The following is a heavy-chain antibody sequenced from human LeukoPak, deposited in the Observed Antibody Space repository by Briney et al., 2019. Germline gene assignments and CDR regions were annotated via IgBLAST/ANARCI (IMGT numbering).Heavy chain of an antibody. Sequence: GGSLRLSCAASGFTFSSYGMHWVRQAPGKGLEWVAVIWYDGSSKYYADSVKGRFTISRDNSKNTLYLQMNSLRAEDTAVYYCAKDSDCGGSPSDYWGQGPGVSVS. CDR2: IWYDGSSK. CDR1: GFTFSSYG. J-gene: IGHJ4*02. D-gene: IGHD2-21*01. CDR3: AKDSDCGGSPSDY. V-gene: IGHV3-33*06.